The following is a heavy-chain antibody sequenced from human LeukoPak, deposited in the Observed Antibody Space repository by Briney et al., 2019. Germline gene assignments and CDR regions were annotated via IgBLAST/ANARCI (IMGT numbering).Heavy chain of an antibody. Sequence: SETLSLTCTVSGYSISSGYYWGCIRQPPGKGLEWIGSIYHSGSTYYNPSLKSRVTISVDTSKNQFSLKLSSVTAADTAVYYCARDYSGLDYWGQGTLVTVSS. CDR2: IYHSGST. CDR1: GYSISSGYY. D-gene: IGHD2-21*01. J-gene: IGHJ4*02. CDR3: ARDYSGLDY. V-gene: IGHV4-38-2*02.